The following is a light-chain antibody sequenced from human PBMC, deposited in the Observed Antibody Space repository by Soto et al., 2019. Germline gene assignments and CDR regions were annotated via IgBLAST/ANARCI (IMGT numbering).Light chain of an antibody. CDR1: RSVGDY. CDR2: DAS. V-gene: IGKV3-11*01. Sequence: EIVLAQSPATLSLSPGDRATLSCRASRSVGDYLAWYQQKPGQPPRLLIHDASNRATGIPARFSGSGAGTDFTLTISRREHEDFEVYYCQQRSDWPLTFGGGTKLEIK. J-gene: IGKJ4*01. CDR3: QQRSDWPLT.